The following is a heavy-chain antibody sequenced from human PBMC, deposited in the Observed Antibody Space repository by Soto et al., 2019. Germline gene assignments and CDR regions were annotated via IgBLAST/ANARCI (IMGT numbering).Heavy chain of an antibody. CDR2: FFIGGNT. CDR1: GGSITGGSISSTTYY. D-gene: IGHD5-18*01. J-gene: IGHJ4*02. V-gene: IGHV4-39*01. CDR3: ARHTAMVLFDY. Sequence: SETLSLTCTVSGGSITGGSISSTTYYWGWMRQPPGKGLEWIASFFIGGNTYYNPSLKSRITTSIDTPKNQFSLNLSSVTAADTAVYYCARHTAMVLFDYWGRGTLVTVSS.